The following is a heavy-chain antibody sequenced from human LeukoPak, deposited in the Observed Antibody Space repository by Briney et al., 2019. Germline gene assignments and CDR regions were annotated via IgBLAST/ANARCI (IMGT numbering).Heavy chain of an antibody. V-gene: IGHV1-69-2*01. D-gene: IGHD3-10*01. Sequence: ASVKISCKASGYTFSDHYMHWVRQAPGKGLEWMGRVDPEDGETIYAENFHGRVIITADTSTNTAYMELSSLRSEDTAVYYCATDRIDYGSGRRCYVDVWGKGTTVTVSS. CDR3: ATDRIDYGSGRRCYVDV. CDR2: VDPEDGET. CDR1: GYTFSDHY. J-gene: IGHJ6*03.